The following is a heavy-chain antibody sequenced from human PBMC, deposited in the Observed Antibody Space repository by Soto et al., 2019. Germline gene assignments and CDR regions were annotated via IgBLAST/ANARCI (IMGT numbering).Heavy chain of an antibody. D-gene: IGHD3-10*01. Sequence: QVQLVEAGGGVVQPGRSLRLSCAASGFAFSSYAMHWVRQAPGKGLEWVAVISYDGSNKYYADSVKGRFTSSRDNSKNPLYLQMNSLRAEDTAVYYCARDLSGSGDWGQGTLVTVSS. J-gene: IGHJ4*02. CDR1: GFAFSSYA. V-gene: IGHV3-30-3*01. CDR2: ISYDGSNK. CDR3: ARDLSGSGD.